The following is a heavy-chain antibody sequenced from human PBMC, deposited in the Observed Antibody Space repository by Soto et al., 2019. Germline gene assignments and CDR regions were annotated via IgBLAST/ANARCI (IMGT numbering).Heavy chain of an antibody. CDR1: GFTFSSYG. D-gene: IGHD1-7*01. Sequence: GGSLRLSCAASGFTFSSYGMHWVRQAPGKGLEWVAVISYDGSNKYYADSVKGRFTISRDNSKNTLYLQMNSLRAEDTAVYYCAKDPNWNSLGYYYYGMDVWGQGTTVTVPS. J-gene: IGHJ6*02. CDR3: AKDPNWNSLGYYYYGMDV. CDR2: ISYDGSNK. V-gene: IGHV3-30*18.